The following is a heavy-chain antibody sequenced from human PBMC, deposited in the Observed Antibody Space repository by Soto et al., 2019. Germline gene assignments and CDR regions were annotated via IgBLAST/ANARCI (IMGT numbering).Heavy chain of an antibody. V-gene: IGHV3-30*18. CDR2: ISYDGSNK. D-gene: IGHD1-1*01. J-gene: IGHJ4*02. CDR3: AKDGIDY. Sequence: QVQLVESGGGVVQPGRSLRLSCAASGFTFSSYGMHWVRQAPGKGLEWVAVISYDGSNKYYADSVKGRFTISRDNSKNTLYLQMNSLRAEDTGEYYCAKDGIDYWGQGTLVTVSS. CDR1: GFTFSSYG.